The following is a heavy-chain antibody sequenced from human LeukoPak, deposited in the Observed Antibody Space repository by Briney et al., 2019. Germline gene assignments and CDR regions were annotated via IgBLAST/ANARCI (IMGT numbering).Heavy chain of an antibody. CDR1: GFTFSSYG. D-gene: IGHD4-11*01. Sequence: GGSLRLSCAASGFTFSSYGMHWVRQAPGKGLEWVAVISYDGGNKYYADSVKGRFTISKDNSKNTLYLQMNSLRAEDTAVYYCAKAYSNYEEDSYFDYWGQGTLVTVSS. V-gene: IGHV3-30*18. J-gene: IGHJ4*02. CDR3: AKAYSNYEEDSYFDY. CDR2: ISYDGGNK.